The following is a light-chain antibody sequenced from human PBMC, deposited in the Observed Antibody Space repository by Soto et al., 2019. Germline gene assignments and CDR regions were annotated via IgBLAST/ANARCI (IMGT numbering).Light chain of an antibody. Sequence: DIPMTQSPSTLSASVGDRVTITCRASQNVGTWLAWYQQQPGKAPKLLIYKASNLESGVPSRCSGGGSGTEFTLTISSLQPDDFATYYCQQNNRYPWTLGQGTKVEIK. CDR1: QNVGTW. V-gene: IGKV1-5*03. J-gene: IGKJ1*01. CDR3: QQNNRYPWT. CDR2: KAS.